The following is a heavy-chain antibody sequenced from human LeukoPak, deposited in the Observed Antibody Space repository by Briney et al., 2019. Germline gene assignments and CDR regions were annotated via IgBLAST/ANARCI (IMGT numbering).Heavy chain of an antibody. J-gene: IGHJ6*03. CDR1: GGSISINDYF. V-gene: IGHV4-39*07. CDR2: VSYRGDT. Sequence: SETLSLTCAVSGGSISINDYFWAWIRQSPGKGLEWIGSVSYRGDTYYNPSLQSRVTISVDTPKNQFSLRLNSVTAADTAVYYCARRRAYYGSGSRYYYMDVWGKGTTVTISS. CDR3: ARRRAYYGSGSRYYYMDV. D-gene: IGHD3-10*01.